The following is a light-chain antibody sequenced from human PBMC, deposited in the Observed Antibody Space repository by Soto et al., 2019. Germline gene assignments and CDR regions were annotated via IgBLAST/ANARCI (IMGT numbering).Light chain of an antibody. V-gene: IGKV1-39*01. CDR2: AAS. CDR1: QSINRF. CDR3: QQSYSSPQT. J-gene: IGKJ1*01. Sequence: DIQMTQSPSSLSASVGDRVSITCRAGQSINRFLNWYQQKPGKPPKLLIYAASSLLSGVPLRFSGSGSGTDFTLTISSQQPEDFATYYCQQSYSSPQTFGQGTRVEIK.